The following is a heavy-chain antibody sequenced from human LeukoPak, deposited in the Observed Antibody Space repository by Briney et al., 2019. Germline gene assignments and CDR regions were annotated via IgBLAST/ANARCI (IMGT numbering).Heavy chain of an antibody. V-gene: IGHV1-18*01. D-gene: IGHD5/OR15-5a*01. CDR1: GYTFTSYG. J-gene: IGHJ4*02. CDR2: ISAYNGNT. Sequence: ASVKVSCKASGYTFTSYGISWVRQAPGQGLEWMGWISAYNGNTNYAQKLQGRATMTTDTSTSTAYMELRSLRSDDTAVYYCARGPLSRRGLRNYYFDYWGQGTLVTVSS. CDR3: ARGPLSRRGLRNYYFDY.